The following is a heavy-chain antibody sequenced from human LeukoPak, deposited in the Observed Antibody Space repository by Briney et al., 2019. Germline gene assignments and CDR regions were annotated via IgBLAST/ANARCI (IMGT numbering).Heavy chain of an antibody. CDR3: ARSPDQPWIQLWLPHYYGMDV. J-gene: IGHJ6*02. V-gene: IGHV1-18*01. D-gene: IGHD5-18*01. Sequence: ASVKVSCKASGYTFTSYGISWVRQAPGQGLEWMGWISAYNGNTNYAQKLQGRVTMTTDTSTSTAYMELRSLRSDDTAVYYCARSPDQPWIQLWLPHYYGMDVWGQGTTVTVSS. CDR1: GYTFTSYG. CDR2: ISAYNGNT.